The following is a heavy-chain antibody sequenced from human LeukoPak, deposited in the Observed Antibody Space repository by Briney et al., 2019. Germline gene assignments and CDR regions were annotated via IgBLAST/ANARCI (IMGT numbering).Heavy chain of an antibody. CDR1: GGTFSSYA. D-gene: IGHD1-7*01. V-gene: IGHV1-69*05. J-gene: IGHJ4*02. Sequence: LVKVSCKAYGGTFSSYAISWVRQAPGQGLEWMGGIIPIFGTANYAQKFQGRVTITTDESTSTAYKELSSLRSEDTAVYYCARAPNWNYGFDYWGQGTLVTVSS. CDR2: IIPIFGTA. CDR3: ARAPNWNYGFDY.